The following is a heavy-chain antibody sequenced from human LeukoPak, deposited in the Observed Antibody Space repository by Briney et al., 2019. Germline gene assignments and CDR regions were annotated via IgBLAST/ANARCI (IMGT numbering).Heavy chain of an antibody. CDR2: ISYDGSNK. Sequence: GGSLRLSCAASGFTFSSYAMHWVRQAPGKGLEWVAVISYDGSNKYYADSVKGRFTISRDNSKNTLYLQMNSLRAEDTAVYYCARGVYYDSSGYLSYWGQGTLVTVSS. V-gene: IGHV3-30-3*01. CDR3: ARGVYYDSSGYLSY. CDR1: GFTFSSYA. D-gene: IGHD3-22*01. J-gene: IGHJ4*02.